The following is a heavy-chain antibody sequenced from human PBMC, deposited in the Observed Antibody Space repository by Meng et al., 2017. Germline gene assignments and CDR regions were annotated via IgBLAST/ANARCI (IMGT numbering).Heavy chain of an antibody. CDR3: ARVVAATTLFLDY. D-gene: IGHD2-15*01. J-gene: IGHJ4*02. V-gene: IGHV4-4*02. Sequence: QVGPQEPGPGPVKPSGTLSLTCAGSGGSISSSNWWSWVRQPPGKGLEWIGEIYHSGSTNYNPSLKSRVTISVDKSKNQFSLKLSSVTAADTAVYYCARVVAATTLFLDYWGQGTLVTVSS. CDR1: GGSISSSNW. CDR2: IYHSGST.